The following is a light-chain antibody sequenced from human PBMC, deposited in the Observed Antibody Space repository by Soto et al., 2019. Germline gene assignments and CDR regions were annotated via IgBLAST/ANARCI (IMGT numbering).Light chain of an antibody. CDR3: QQYNSYWT. CDR2: DAS. J-gene: IGKJ1*01. CDR1: QSIGRW. Sequence: SPSTLSASVGDRVTITCRASQSIGRWLAWYQQKPGKAPKVLIYDASTLKSGVPSRFSGSGSGTDFTLTISSLQPDDFAIYYCQQYNSYWTFGQGTKVDIK. V-gene: IGKV1-5*01.